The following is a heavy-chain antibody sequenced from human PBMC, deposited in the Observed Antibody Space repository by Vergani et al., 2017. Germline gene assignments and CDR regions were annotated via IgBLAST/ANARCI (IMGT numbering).Heavy chain of an antibody. J-gene: IGHJ5*01. V-gene: IGHV3-23*01. CDR2: INTNGDYT. CDR3: AKGGWNYWFDS. D-gene: IGHD1-1*01. CDR1: GFSFTTYA. Sequence: EVQLLESGGDLVQPGGSLRLPCAASGFSFTTYAMSWVRHAPGKGLEWFSTINTNGDYTRYGDSVKGRFTISRDNSKSTLYLQMNSLRAEDTAIYYCAKGGWNYWFDSWGQGTLVIVS.